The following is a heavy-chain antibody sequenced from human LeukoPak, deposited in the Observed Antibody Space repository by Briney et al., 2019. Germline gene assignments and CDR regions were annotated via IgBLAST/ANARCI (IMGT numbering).Heavy chain of an antibody. CDR3: ASSCSSTSCYAFDI. CDR1: GGSFSGYY. D-gene: IGHD2-2*01. CDR2: INHSGST. V-gene: IGHV4-34*01. Sequence: KPSETLSLTCAVYGGSFSGYYWSWIRQPPGKGLEWIGEINHSGSTNYNPSLKSRVTISVDTSKNQFSLKLSSVTAADTAVYYCASSCSSTSCYAFDIWGQGTMVTVSS. J-gene: IGHJ3*02.